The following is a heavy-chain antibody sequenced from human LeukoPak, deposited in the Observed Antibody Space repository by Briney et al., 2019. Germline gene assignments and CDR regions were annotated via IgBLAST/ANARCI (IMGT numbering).Heavy chain of an antibody. Sequence: ASVKVSCKASGYTFTGYYMHWVRQAPGQGLEWMGRINPNSGGTNYAQKFQGRVTMTRDTSISTAYLELSRLRSDDTAVYCCARDLGNYYGSGSPDYWGQGTLVTVSS. J-gene: IGHJ4*02. CDR3: ARDLGNYYGSGSPDY. D-gene: IGHD3-10*01. CDR2: INPNSGGT. V-gene: IGHV1-2*06. CDR1: GYTFTGYY.